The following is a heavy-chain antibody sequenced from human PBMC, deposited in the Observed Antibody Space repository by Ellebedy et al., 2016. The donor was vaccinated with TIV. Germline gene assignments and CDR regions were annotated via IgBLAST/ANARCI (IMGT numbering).Heavy chain of an antibody. CDR1: GYTFTDYY. CDR2: ISTYNGNT. CDR3: ARGRRDTPYYFDY. V-gene: IGHV1-18*04. J-gene: IGHJ4*02. Sequence: ASVKISCKASGYTFTDYYLHWMRQAPGQGLEWMGWISTYNGNTNYAQKLQGRVTMTTDTSTSTAYMELRSLRSDDTAVYYCARGRRDTPYYFDYWGQGTLVTVSS. D-gene: IGHD2-15*01.